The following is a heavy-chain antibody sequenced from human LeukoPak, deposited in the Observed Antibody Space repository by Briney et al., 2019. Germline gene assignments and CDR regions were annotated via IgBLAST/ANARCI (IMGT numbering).Heavy chain of an antibody. D-gene: IGHD2-2*01. CDR3: ARGAYYCSSTSCHPRETDY. CDR2: IIPIFGTA. Sequence: SVKVSCKASGGTFSSYAISWVRQAPRQGLEWMGGIIPIFGTANYAQKFQGRVTITADESTSTAYMELSSLRSEDTAVYYCARGAYYCSSTSCHPRETDYWGQGTLVTVSS. CDR1: GGTFSSYA. J-gene: IGHJ4*02. V-gene: IGHV1-69*13.